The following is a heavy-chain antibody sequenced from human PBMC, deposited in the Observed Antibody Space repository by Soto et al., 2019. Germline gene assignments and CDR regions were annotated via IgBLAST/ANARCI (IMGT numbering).Heavy chain of an antibody. Sequence: QVQLVQSGAEVKKPGSSVKVSCKASGGSFGNSAINWVRQTPGQGLEWLGGFIPVYRTLNYAQKFQGRVTITADESTGTAYTTLSSLASDDTAVYYCATGVIWIGYFTVDSWGQGTRVTVSS. V-gene: IGHV1-69*01. J-gene: IGHJ4*02. CDR1: GGSFGNSA. D-gene: IGHD3-3*01. CDR2: FIPVYRTL. CDR3: ATGVIWIGYFTVDS.